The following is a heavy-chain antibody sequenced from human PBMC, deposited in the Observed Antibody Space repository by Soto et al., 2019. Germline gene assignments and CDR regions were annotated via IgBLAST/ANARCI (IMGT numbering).Heavy chain of an antibody. D-gene: IGHD6-6*01. CDR2: ISGSGGST. V-gene: IGHV3-23*01. CDR3: AKDVIAARTGDDY. Sequence: EVQLLESGGGLVQPGGSLRLSCAASGFTFSSYAMSWVRQAPGKGLEWVSAISGSGGSTYYADSVKGRFTISRDNSKNKLYLQMNSLRAEDTAVYYGAKDVIAARTGDDYWGQGTLVTVSS. CDR1: GFTFSSYA. J-gene: IGHJ4*02.